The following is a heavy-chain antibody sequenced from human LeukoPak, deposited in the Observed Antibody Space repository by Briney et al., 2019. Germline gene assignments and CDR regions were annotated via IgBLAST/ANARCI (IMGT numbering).Heavy chain of an antibody. CDR2: INTNTGNP. CDR1: GYTFISYA. D-gene: IGHD4-17*01. Sequence: ASVKVSCKASGYTFISYAVKWVRQAPGQWLEWMGWINTNTGNPTYAQGFTGRFVFSLDTSVSTAYLQISSLKAEDTAVYYCAREFTGVYGDYIDYWGQGTLVTVSS. J-gene: IGHJ4*02. CDR3: AREFTGVYGDYIDY. V-gene: IGHV7-4-1*02.